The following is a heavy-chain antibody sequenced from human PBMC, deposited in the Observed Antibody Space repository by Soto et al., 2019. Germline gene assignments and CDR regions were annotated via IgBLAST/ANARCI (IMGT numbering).Heavy chain of an antibody. J-gene: IGHJ6*02. V-gene: IGHV1-46*01. CDR3: ARDRRQWLGPYYYYGMDV. D-gene: IGHD6-19*01. CDR1: GYTFTSYY. CDR2: INPSGGST. Sequence: GASVKVSCKASGYTFTSYYMHWVRQAPGQGLEWMGIINPSGGSTSYAQKFQGRVTMTRDTSTSTVYMELSSLRSEDTAVYYCARDRRQWLGPYYYYGMDVWGQGTTVTVSS.